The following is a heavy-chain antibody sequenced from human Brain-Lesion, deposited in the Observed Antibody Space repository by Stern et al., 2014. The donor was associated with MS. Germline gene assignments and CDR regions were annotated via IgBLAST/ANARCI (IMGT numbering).Heavy chain of an antibody. V-gene: IGHV4-39*02. CDR1: GGSIGSSSYY. CDR3: ARGAGVFDS. J-gene: IGHJ4*02. CDR2: IFYTGST. Sequence: VQLVESGPGLVKPSETLSLTCTVSGGSIGSSSYYWGWIRQPPGKGLEWIGNIFYTGSTFYDPSLKSRVTISVDTSNNPFSPSLTSVTAADTAVYYCARGAGVFDSWGQGTLVTVSP. D-gene: IGHD6-19*01.